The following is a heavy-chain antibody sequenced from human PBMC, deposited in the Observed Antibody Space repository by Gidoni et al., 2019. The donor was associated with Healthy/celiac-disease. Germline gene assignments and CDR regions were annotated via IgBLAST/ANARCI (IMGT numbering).Heavy chain of an antibody. V-gene: IGHV3-15*01. D-gene: IGHD3-10*01. Sequence: EVQLVESGGGLVKPGGSLRLSCAASGFTYSNAWMTWVRQAPGKGLEWVGRIKSKTDGGTTDYAAPVKGRCTTSRDDSKNTLYLQMNSLKTEDTAVYYCTTTGRFGEYGDAFDIWGQGTMVTVSS. CDR3: TTTGRFGEYGDAFDI. CDR2: IKSKTDGGTT. J-gene: IGHJ3*02. CDR1: GFTYSNAW.